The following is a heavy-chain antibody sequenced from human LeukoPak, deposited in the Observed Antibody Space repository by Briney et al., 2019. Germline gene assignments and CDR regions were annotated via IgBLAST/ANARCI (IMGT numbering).Heavy chain of an antibody. CDR2: ISSNGGST. CDR1: GFTFSDRY. D-gene: IGHD1-26*01. V-gene: IGHV3-64*01. J-gene: IGHJ4*02. Sequence: PGGSLRLSCTASGFTFSDRYIDWVRQAPGKGLEYVSAISSNGGSTYYANSVKGRFTISRDNSKNTLYLQMGSLRAEDMAVYYCAREGMVAPFDYWGQGTLVTVSS. CDR3: AREGMVAPFDY.